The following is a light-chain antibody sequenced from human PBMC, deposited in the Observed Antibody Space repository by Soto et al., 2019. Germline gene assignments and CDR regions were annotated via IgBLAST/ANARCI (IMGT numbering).Light chain of an antibody. CDR3: QQYYSYPQT. CDR2: AAS. V-gene: IGKV1-8*01. Sequence: AIRMTQSPSSLSASTGDRVTITCRASQGISSYLAWYQQKPGKAPKVLIYAASTLQSGVPSRFRGSGSGTDFTLTISCLQSEDFATYYCQQYYSYPQTFGQGTKVDIK. J-gene: IGKJ1*01. CDR1: QGISSY.